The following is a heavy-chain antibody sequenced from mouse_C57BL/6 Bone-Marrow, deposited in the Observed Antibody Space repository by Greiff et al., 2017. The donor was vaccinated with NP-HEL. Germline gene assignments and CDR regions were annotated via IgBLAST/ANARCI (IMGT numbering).Heavy chain of an antibody. D-gene: IGHD2-2*01. J-gene: IGHJ2*01. CDR1: GYAFSSYW. CDR3: AVYYGYDY. V-gene: IGHV1-80*01. CDR2: IYPGDGDT. Sequence: VKLVESGAELVRPGSSVKISCKASGYAFSSYWMNWVKQRPGQGLEWIGQIYPGDGDTNYNGKFKGKATLTADKSSSTAYMQLSSLTSEDSAVYFCAVYYGYDYWGQGTTLTVSS.